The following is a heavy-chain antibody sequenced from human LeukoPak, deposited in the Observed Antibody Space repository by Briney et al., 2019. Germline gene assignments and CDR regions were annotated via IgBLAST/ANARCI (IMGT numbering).Heavy chain of an antibody. J-gene: IGHJ4*02. D-gene: IGHD5-18*01. V-gene: IGHV3-21*01. Sequence: PGGSLRLSCAASGFTFSSYSMNWVRQAPGKGLEWVSSISSSSSYIYCADSVKGRFTISRDNAKNSLYLQMNSLRAEDTAVYYCARAGVDTAMVTSRWGQGTLVTVSS. CDR1: GFTFSSYS. CDR2: ISSSSSYI. CDR3: ARAGVDTAMVTSR.